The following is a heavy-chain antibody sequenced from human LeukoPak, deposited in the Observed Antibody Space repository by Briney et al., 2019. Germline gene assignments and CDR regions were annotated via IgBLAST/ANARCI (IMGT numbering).Heavy chain of an antibody. CDR2: IYHSGST. V-gene: IGHV4-38-2*02. CDR1: GYSISSGYY. J-gene: IGHJ6*03. Sequence: SETLSLTCTVSGYSISSGYYWGWIRQPPGKGLEWIGSIYHSGSTYYNPSLKSRVTISVDTSKNQFSLKLSSVTAADTAVYYCARDDQPPTKYPSHYYYMDVWGKGTTVTVSS. CDR3: ARDDQPPTKYPSHYYYMDV. D-gene: IGHD1-26*01.